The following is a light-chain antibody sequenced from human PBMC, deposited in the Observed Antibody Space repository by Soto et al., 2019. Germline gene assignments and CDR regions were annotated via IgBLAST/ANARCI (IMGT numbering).Light chain of an antibody. J-gene: IGKJ2*01. CDR2: DAT. Sequence: DIQVTQSPSSLTASIGERVTITCRASRSVGSRLNWYQQKPGKAPALLIYDATDVQTGVPSRFRGRGSGTDFTLTITSLQPEDVATYYCQHRFGTPPYTFGQGTRL. CDR3: QHRFGTPPYT. V-gene: IGKV1-39*01. CDR1: RSVGSR.